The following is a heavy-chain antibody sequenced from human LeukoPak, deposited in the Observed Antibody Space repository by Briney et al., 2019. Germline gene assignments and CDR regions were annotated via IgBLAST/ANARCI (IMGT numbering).Heavy chain of an antibody. CDR2: ISYDGSNK. V-gene: IGHV3-30*04. Sequence: GGSLRLSCAASGFTFSRYAMRWVRQGPGKGLEWVAAISYDGSNKKYADSVKGRFTISRDNSKNSLYLQMNSLRAEDTAVYYCAREGPFAFDYWGQGTLVTVSS. CDR1: GFTFSRYA. D-gene: IGHD2-21*01. J-gene: IGHJ4*02. CDR3: AREGPFAFDY.